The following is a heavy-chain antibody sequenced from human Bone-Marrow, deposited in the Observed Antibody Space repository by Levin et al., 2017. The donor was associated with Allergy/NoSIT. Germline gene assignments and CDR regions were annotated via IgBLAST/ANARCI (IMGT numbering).Heavy chain of an antibody. D-gene: IGHD2-2*01. CDR3: ARVALPRYCTSTSCSDSGYYFDY. CDR1: GFTFSSYD. CDR2: IGTAADS. J-gene: IGHJ4*02. Sequence: GGSLRLSCAASGFTFSSYDMHWDRQATGRGLEWVSAIGTAADSYYSGSVKGRFTVSRDNAKNSFYLQMNSLRAGDTAVYYCARVALPRYCTSTSCSDSGYYFDYWGQGTLVTVSS. V-gene: IGHV3-13*04.